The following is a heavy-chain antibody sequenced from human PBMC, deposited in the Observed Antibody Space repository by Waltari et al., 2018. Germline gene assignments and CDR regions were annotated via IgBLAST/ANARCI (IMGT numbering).Heavy chain of an antibody. CDR3: AKMRRNLPRDIIDN. V-gene: IGHV3-23*01. Sequence: EVQLLESGGGLVQRGGSLRLSCSVSGFTFSNFAISWLRHTPGKGLEWVAGTSASSGSKYYADSVQGRFTISRDNSKKRVYLQMNSLRAEDTATYYCAKMRRNLPRDIIDNWGQGTQVIIAS. CDR1: GFTFSNFA. CDR2: TSASSGSK. J-gene: IGHJ4*02.